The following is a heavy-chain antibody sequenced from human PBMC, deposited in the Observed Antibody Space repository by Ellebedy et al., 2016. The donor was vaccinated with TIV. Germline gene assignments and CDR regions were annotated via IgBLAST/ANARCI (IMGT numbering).Heavy chain of an antibody. Sequence: GESLKISCEASGFSFRSYWMSWVRQAPGKGLEWVANIYQDGSVQYYLDSVKGRFTISRDNAINSLFLQMNSLRAGDTAVYYCARRGSYGDYAVQVNSWFDSWGRGTLVTVSS. V-gene: IGHV3-7*01. D-gene: IGHD4-17*01. CDR3: ARRGSYGDYAVQVNSWFDS. CDR1: GFSFRSYW. CDR2: IYQDGSVQ. J-gene: IGHJ5*01.